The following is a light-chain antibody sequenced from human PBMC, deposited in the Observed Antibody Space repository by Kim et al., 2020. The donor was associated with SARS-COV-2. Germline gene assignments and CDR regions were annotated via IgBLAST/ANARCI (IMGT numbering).Light chain of an antibody. CDR2: GVS. CDR3: QQYASPVT. V-gene: IGKV3-20*01. J-gene: IGKJ2*01. CDR1: QSVTNTY. Sequence: PGERATLSCRASQSVTNTYLTWYQQKPGQAPRLLIFGVSIRATGVPDRFSGSGSGTDFTLTISRLEPEDFAVYYCQQYASPVTFGQGTKLEI.